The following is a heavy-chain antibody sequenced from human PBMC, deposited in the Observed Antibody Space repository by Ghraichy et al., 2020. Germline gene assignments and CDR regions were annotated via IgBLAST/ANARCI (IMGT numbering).Heavy chain of an antibody. J-gene: IGHJ6*03. CDR2: IYYSGST. D-gene: IGHD6-19*01. CDR3: ARDHSSGSNYYYYYMDV. V-gene: IGHV4-59*01. CDR1: GGSISSYY. Sequence: SETLSLTCTVSGGSISSYYWSWIRQPPGKGLEWIGYIYYSGSTNYNPSLKSRVTISVDTSKNQFSLKLSSVTAADTAVYYCARDHSSGSNYYYYYMDVWGKGTTVTVSS.